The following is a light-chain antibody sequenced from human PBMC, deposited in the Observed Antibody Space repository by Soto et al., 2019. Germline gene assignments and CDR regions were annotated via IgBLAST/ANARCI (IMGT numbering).Light chain of an antibody. V-gene: IGKV3-20*01. CDR1: QSVGSRY. J-gene: IGKJ4*01. CDR3: QQYSTSPLT. Sequence: EIVLTQSPGTLSLSPGERATLSCRASQSVGSRYLAWYQQKPGQAPRLLIYGASSRATGIPDRFSGSGSGTDFTLTISRLEPEDFAVYYCQQYSTSPLTFGGGTKVEIK. CDR2: GAS.